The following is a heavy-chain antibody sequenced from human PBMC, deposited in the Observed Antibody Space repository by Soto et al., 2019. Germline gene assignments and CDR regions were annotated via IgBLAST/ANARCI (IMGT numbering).Heavy chain of an antibody. D-gene: IGHD6-19*01. CDR1: GGSVSSRGHY. Sequence: PSETLSLTCTVSGGSVSSRGHYWTWIRQPPGKGLEWIGYIYYTGNTNYNPSLNSRVTISIDTSKNQFSLKLTSVTAADTAVYYCARGALGQWLVYFDYWGQGTLVNVS. CDR3: ARGALGQWLVYFDY. J-gene: IGHJ4*02. V-gene: IGHV4-61*08. CDR2: IYYTGNT.